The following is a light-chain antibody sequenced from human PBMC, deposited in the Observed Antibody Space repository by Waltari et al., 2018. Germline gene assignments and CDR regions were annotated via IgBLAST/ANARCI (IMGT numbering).Light chain of an antibody. Sequence: EIVLTQSPGTLSLSPGERATLSCRASRSVSRTYLAWYRQKPGQAPSLVIHDVSSRATGIPDRFSGSGSGTYFTRTISRLEPEDFAVYYCQQYGNSPFTFGRGTKLEIK. CDR2: DVS. CDR3: QQYGNSPFT. V-gene: IGKV3-20*01. J-gene: IGKJ2*01. CDR1: RSVSRTY.